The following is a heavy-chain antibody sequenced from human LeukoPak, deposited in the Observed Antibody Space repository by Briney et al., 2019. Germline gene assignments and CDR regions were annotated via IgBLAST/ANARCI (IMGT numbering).Heavy chain of an antibody. J-gene: IGHJ4*02. D-gene: IGHD4-23*01. CDR2: IKEDGSDE. CDR1: GFTISDYW. Sequence: PGGSLRLSCVASGFTISDYWMSWVRQAPGKGLEWVANIKEDGSDENYVDSVKGRFTISRDNAKNSLYLQMNSLRAEDMAVYYCVRGGGKFDYWGQGTLVTVSS. CDR3: VRGGGKFDY. V-gene: IGHV3-7*05.